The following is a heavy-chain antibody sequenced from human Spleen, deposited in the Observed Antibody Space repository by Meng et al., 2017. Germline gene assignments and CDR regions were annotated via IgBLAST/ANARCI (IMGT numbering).Heavy chain of an antibody. J-gene: IGHJ6*02. CDR1: GFSFSLSG. D-gene: IGHD3-10*01. V-gene: IGHV3-23*01. CDR3: AKAHLTLVRGVMYYYGMDV. Sequence: GESLKISCAASGFSFSLSGMSWVRQAPGKGLEWVSGISGSGGYTYYTDSVKGRFTISRDNDKNSLYLQMNSLRGEDTAFYYCAKAHLTLVRGVMYYYGMDVWGQGTTVTVSS. CDR2: ISGSGGYT.